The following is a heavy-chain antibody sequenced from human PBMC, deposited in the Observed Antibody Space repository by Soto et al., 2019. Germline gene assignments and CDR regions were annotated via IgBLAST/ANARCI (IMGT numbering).Heavy chain of an antibody. V-gene: IGHV4-39*01. Sequence: KSSETLSLTCTVSRGSISSTTYYWGWIRQPPGKGLEWIGSLYFSGSTYYNPSLKSRVTISVDTSKKQFSLTLSSVTATDTAVYYCARHNLGQFNRAFDIWGQGTMVTVSS. CDR3: ARHNLGQFNRAFDI. D-gene: IGHD1-1*01. J-gene: IGHJ3*02. CDR2: LYFSGST. CDR1: RGSISSTTYY.